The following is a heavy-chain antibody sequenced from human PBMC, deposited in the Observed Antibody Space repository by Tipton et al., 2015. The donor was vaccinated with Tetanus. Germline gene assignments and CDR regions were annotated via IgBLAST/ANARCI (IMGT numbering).Heavy chain of an antibody. J-gene: IGHJ4*02. Sequence: LRLSCNVSSGSINSHYWGWVRQPPGKGLEWIGFLSFTGNARSNPSLKSRVAMSVDRSKNHFSLKVNSVTPADTAMYYCTRVVFGGGSYSSDFWGRGTLVTVSS. CDR3: TRVVFGGGSYSSDF. CDR2: LSFTGNA. D-gene: IGHD1-26*01. V-gene: IGHV4-59*11. CDR1: SGSINSHY.